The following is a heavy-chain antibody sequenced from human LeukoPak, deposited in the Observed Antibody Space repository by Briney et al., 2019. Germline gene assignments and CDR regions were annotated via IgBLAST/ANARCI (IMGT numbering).Heavy chain of an antibody. V-gene: IGHV1-69*13. J-gene: IGHJ4*02. CDR1: GGTFSSYA. CDR3: AREPNCTNGVCYDYYFDY. D-gene: IGHD2-8*01. Sequence: SVKVSCKASGGTFSSYAISWVRQAPGQGLEWMGGIIPIFGTANYAQKFQGRVTITADESTSTANMELSSLRSEDTAVYYCAREPNCTNGVCYDYYFDYWGQGTLVTVSS. CDR2: IIPIFGTA.